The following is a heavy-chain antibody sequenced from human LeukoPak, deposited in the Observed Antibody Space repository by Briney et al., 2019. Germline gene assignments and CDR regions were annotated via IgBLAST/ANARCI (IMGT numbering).Heavy chain of an antibody. J-gene: IGHJ4*02. D-gene: IGHD2-8*02. Sequence: GGSLRLSCAASGFTFSNYWMSWVRQAPGKGLEWVANIKQNGSAKYYVDSVKGRFTISRDNAKNSLYLEMNSLRAEDTAVYYCARDLVNYWGQGTLVTVSS. CDR3: ARDLVNY. V-gene: IGHV3-7*04. CDR1: GFTFSNYW. CDR2: IKQNGSAK.